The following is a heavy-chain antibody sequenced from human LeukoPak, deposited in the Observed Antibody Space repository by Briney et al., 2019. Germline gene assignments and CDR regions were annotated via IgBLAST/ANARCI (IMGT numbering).Heavy chain of an antibody. CDR2: ISSGSTYI. Sequence: GGSLRLSCTASGFTFSSYSMNWVRQAPGKGLEWVSSISSGSTYIYYTDSVKGRFTVSRDNAKNSLYLQMNSLRAEDTAVYYCARDLRALCGGECASHYWGQGTLVTVSS. V-gene: IGHV3-21*01. CDR1: GFTFSSYS. D-gene: IGHD2-21*01. CDR3: ARDLRALCGGECASHY. J-gene: IGHJ4*02.